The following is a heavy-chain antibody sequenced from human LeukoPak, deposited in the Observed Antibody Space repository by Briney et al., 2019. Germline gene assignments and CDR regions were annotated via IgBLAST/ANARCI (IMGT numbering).Heavy chain of an antibody. CDR2: IIPIFGTA. CDR3: ARVRDTRNYYYYYMDV. J-gene: IGHJ6*03. Sequence: GASVKVSFKASGGTFSIYAISWVRQAPGQGLEWMGGIIPIFGTANYAQKFQGRVTITTDESTSTAYMELSSLRSEDTAVYYCARVRDTRNYYYYYMDVWGKGTTVTVSS. CDR1: GGTFSIYA. V-gene: IGHV1-69*05.